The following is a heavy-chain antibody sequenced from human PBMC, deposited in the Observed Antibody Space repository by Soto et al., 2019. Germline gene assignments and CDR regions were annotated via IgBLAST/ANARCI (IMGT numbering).Heavy chain of an antibody. D-gene: IGHD6-13*01. CDR2: IYHSGST. V-gene: IGHV4-30-2*01. CDR1: GGSISSGGYS. Sequence: SETLSLTCAVSGGSISSGGYSWSWIRQPPGTGLEWIGYIYHSGSTYYNPSLKSRVTISVDTSKNQFSLKLSSVTAADTAVYYCASSQGKIKALTMDVWGQGTTVTVSS. J-gene: IGHJ6*02. CDR3: ASSQGKIKALTMDV.